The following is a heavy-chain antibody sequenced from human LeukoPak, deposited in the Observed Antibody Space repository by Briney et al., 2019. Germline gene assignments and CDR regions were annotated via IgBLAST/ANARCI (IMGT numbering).Heavy chain of an antibody. J-gene: IGHJ5*02. CDR2: IYPGDSDT. Sequence: GESLKISCKGSGYSFTSYWIGWVRQMPGKGLEWMGIIYPGDSDTRYSPSFQGQVTISADKSISTAYLQWSSLKASDTAMYNCARGWEPFGNWFDPWGQGTLVTVSS. V-gene: IGHV5-51*01. CDR1: GYSFTSYW. CDR3: ARGWEPFGNWFDP. D-gene: IGHD1-26*01.